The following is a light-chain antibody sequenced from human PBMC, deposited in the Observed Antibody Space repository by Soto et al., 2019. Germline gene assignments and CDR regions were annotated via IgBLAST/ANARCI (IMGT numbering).Light chain of an antibody. CDR3: QHYDTSSIT. Sequence: EIVLTQSPGTVSLSQGERSTLSRRASQSVSSSYLAWYKQKPGQAPRIXIYGASSRATGIPDRFSGSGSGTEFTLTISRLEPEDFEVYYCQHYDTSSITGGQGTRLEIK. J-gene: IGKJ5*01. CDR1: QSVSSSY. V-gene: IGKV3-20*01. CDR2: GAS.